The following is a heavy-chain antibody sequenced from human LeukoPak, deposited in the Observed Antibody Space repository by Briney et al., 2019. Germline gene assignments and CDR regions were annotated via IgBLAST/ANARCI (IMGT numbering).Heavy chain of an antibody. D-gene: IGHD3-16*01. V-gene: IGHV4-59*01. CDR1: GGSLNSDY. J-gene: IGHJ5*02. CDR3: ARVGGFHLQFDP. CDR2: ICHSGGT. Sequence: SETLSLTCTVSGGSLNSDYWSWIRQPPGKGLEWIGYICHSGGTYYNPSLESRVTVSVDTSKKHFSLKLTSVTAADTAVYYCARVGGFHLQFDPWGQGTLVTVSS.